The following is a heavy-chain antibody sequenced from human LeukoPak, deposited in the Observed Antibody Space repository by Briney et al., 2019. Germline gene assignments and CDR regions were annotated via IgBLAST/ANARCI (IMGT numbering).Heavy chain of an antibody. J-gene: IGHJ5*02. CDR3: ARGHYDILTSYYHP. D-gene: IGHD3-9*01. V-gene: IGHV4-34*01. Sequence: SETLSLTCAVYGGSFSGYYWGWIRQPPGKGLEWIGEINHSGSTNYNPSLKSRVTISVHTSKNQFSLKLSSVAAADTAVYYCARGHYDILTSYYHPWGQGTRVTVSS. CDR1: GGSFSGYY. CDR2: INHSGST.